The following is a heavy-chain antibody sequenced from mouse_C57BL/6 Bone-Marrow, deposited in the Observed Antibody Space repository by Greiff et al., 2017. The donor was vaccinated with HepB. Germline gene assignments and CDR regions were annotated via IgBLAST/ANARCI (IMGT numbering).Heavy chain of an antibody. CDR3: ARRTVRYGDY. CDR2: INPNNGGT. V-gene: IGHV1-26*01. D-gene: IGHD1-1*01. J-gene: IGHJ2*01. Sequence: VQLQQSGPELVKPGASVKISCKASGYTFTDYYMNWVKQSHGKSLEWIGDINPNNGGTSYNQKFKGKATLTVDKSSSTAYMELRSLTSEDSAVYYCARRTVRYGDYWGQGTTLTVSS. CDR1: GYTFTDYY.